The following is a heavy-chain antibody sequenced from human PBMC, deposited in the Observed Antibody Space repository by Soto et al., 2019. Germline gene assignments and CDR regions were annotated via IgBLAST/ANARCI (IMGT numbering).Heavy chain of an antibody. V-gene: IGHV4-34*01. D-gene: IGHD3-9*01. Sequence: SETLSLTCAVYGGSFSGYYWSWIRQPPGRGLEWIGEINHSGSTNYNPSLKSRVTISVDTSKNQFSLKLSSVTAADTSVYYCGSRNDILPGVDYWGQGPLVTV. CDR3: GSRNDILPGVDY. CDR2: INHSGST. J-gene: IGHJ4*02. CDR1: GGSFSGYY.